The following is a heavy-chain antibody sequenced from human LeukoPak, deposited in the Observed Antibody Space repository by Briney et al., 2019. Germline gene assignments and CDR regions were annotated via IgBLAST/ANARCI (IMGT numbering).Heavy chain of an antibody. CDR2: INPNSGGT. V-gene: IGHV1-2*02. Sequence: GASVKVSCKASGYTFTAYYIHWVRQAPGQGLEWMGWINPNSGGTNYAQKFQGRVTRTRHTSITTAYMELSRLRSDDTAVYYCAKARGLYCSSTSCYDCDVWGKGTTVTVSS. J-gene: IGHJ6*04. D-gene: IGHD2-2*01. CDR3: AKARGLYCSSTSCYDCDV. CDR1: GYTFTAYY.